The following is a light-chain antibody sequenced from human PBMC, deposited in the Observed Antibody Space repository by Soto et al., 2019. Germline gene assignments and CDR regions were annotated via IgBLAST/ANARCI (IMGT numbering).Light chain of an antibody. CDR1: QSISSY. CDR3: QQTDSFPRT. CDR2: AAS. J-gene: IGKJ1*01. Sequence: DIHVTQSPASLSASVGDRVTITCRASQSISSYLNWYQHKPGKAPKLLIYAASSLQTGVPSRFSGSRSGTDFALTISSMQRDDFATYYCQQTDSFPRTFGQGTKVDIK. V-gene: IGKV1-39*01.